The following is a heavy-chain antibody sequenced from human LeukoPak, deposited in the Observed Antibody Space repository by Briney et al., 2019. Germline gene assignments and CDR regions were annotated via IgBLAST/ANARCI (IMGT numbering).Heavy chain of an antibody. J-gene: IGHJ4*02. Sequence: ASVKVSCKASGYTFTSYYMHWVRQAPGQGLEWKGIINPSGGSTSYAQKFQGRVTMTRDTSTSTVYMELSSLRSEDTAVYYCAREGEHYDILTGYYTLYYFDYWGQGTLVTVSS. D-gene: IGHD3-9*01. CDR1: GYTFTSYY. CDR2: INPSGGST. CDR3: AREGEHYDILTGYYTLYYFDY. V-gene: IGHV1-46*03.